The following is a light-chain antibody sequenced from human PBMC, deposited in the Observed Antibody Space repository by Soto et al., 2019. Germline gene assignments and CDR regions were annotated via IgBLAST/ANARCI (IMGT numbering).Light chain of an antibody. J-gene: IGLJ2*01. Sequence: QSVLTQPASVSGSPGQSIAISCTGTSGDVGAYNFVSWYQQHPGKAPKLIIYEVSNRPSGLSNRFSGSKSGNTASLTISGLQAEDEADYYCTSYTTTSTLLFGGGTKLTVL. CDR1: SGDVGAYNF. CDR2: EVS. V-gene: IGLV2-14*01. CDR3: TSYTTTSTLL.